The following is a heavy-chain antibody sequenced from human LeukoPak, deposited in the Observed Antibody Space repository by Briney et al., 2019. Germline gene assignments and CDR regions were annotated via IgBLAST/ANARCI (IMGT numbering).Heavy chain of an antibody. V-gene: IGHV3-30*18. J-gene: IGHJ4*02. D-gene: IGHD3-22*01. CDR2: ISYDGSNK. CDR1: GFTFDDYA. CDR3: AKDSSGYSDYFDY. Sequence: GGSLGLSCAASGFTFDDYAMHWVRQAPGKGLEWVAVISYDGSNKYYADSVKGRFTISRDNSKNTLYLQMNSLRAEDTAVYYCAKDSSGYSDYFDYWGQGTLVTVSS.